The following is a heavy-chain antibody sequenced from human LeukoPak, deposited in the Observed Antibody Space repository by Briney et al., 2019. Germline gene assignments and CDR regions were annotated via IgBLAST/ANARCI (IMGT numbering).Heavy chain of an antibody. Sequence: GGSLRLSCAASGFTFSTYAMHWVRQAPGQGLDWVAFIRHDGSIKYYADSVRGRFTISRDNSKNTLYLQMNSLRTEDAAVYYCARGDCSGDCYHPLYYWGQGSLVTVSS. CDR1: GFTFSTYA. D-gene: IGHD2-21*02. V-gene: IGHV3-30*02. CDR3: ARGDCSGDCYHPLYY. CDR2: IRHDGSIK. J-gene: IGHJ4*02.